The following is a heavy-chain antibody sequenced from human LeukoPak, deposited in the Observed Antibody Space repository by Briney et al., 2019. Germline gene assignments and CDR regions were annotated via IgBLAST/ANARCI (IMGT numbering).Heavy chain of an antibody. CDR3: ARANLPVAGVVHFDY. J-gene: IGHJ4*02. V-gene: IGHV4-59*08. CDR2: IYYSGST. Sequence: ASETLSLTCTVSGGSISSYYWSWIRQPPGKGLEWIGDIYYSGSTNYSPSLKSRVTISVDTSKNRFSLKLSSVTAADTAVYFCARANLPVAGVVHFDYWGQGTLVTVSS. D-gene: IGHD6-19*01. CDR1: GGSISSYY.